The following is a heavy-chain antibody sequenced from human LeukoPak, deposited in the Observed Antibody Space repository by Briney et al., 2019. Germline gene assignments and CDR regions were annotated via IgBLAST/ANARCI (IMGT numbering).Heavy chain of an antibody. CDR3: ARAVVVAATVKWFDP. D-gene: IGHD2-15*01. CDR2: IYYSGST. Sequence: PSETLSLTCTVSGGTISGYYWSWIRQSPGKGLNWIGYIYYSGSTNYNPSLKSRVTMSVDTSKNHFSLKVSSVTAADTAVYYCARAVVVAATVKWFDPWGQGTLVTVSS. J-gene: IGHJ5*02. V-gene: IGHV4-59*01. CDR1: GGTISGYY.